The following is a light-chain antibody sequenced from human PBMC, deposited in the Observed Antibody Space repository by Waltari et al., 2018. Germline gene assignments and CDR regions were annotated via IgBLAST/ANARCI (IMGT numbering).Light chain of an antibody. J-gene: IGKJ1*01. V-gene: IGKV2-28*01. CDR1: QSLLHSNGYNY. CDR3: MQALQTPVT. Sequence: DIVMTQSPLSLPVTPGEPASISCRSSQSLLHSNGYNYLDWYLQKPGQSPQLLICLGSNRASGVPDRFSGSGSGTDFTLKINRVEAEDVGVYYCMQALQTPVTFGQGTKVEIK. CDR2: LGS.